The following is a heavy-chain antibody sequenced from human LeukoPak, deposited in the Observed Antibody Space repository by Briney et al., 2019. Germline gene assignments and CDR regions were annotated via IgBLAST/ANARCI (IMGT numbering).Heavy chain of an antibody. CDR3: ARDTGNDFWSGYALGYYYYGMDV. J-gene: IGHJ6*02. Sequence: ASVKVSCKASGYTFTSNYIHWVRQAPGQGLEWMGMIYPRDGSTNYAQKLQGRVTMTTDTSTSTAYMELRSLRSDDTAVYYCARDTGNDFWSGYALGYYYYGMDVWGQGTTVTVSS. CDR1: GYTFTSNY. CDR2: IYPRDGST. V-gene: IGHV1-46*01. D-gene: IGHD3-3*01.